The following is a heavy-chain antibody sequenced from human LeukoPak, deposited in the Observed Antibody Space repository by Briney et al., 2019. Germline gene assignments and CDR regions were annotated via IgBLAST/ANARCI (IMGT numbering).Heavy chain of an antibody. D-gene: IGHD3-22*01. V-gene: IGHV4-38-2*02. CDR1: GYSIDSGYY. CDR2: IYHTGST. Sequence: SETLSLTCTVSGYSIDSGYYWGWIRQPPGKGLEWVGSIYHTGSTYYNPFLETRLTISLDTSKNHFSLRLNSVTAADTAVYFCGYYDSSGRLSSWGQGTLVAVSS. CDR3: GYYDSSGRLSS. J-gene: IGHJ5*02.